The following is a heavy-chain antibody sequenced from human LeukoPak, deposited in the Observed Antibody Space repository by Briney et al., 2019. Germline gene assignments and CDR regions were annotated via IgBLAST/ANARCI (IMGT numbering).Heavy chain of an antibody. CDR3: ASVVVTAPDY. Sequence: PGGSLRLSCAASGFTFSSYGMHWVRQAPGKGLEWVAVISYDGSNKYYADSVKGRFTISRDNAKNSLYLQMNSLRAEDTAVYYCASVVVTAPDYWGQGTLVTVSS. CDR2: ISYDGSNK. J-gene: IGHJ4*02. D-gene: IGHD2-21*02. V-gene: IGHV3-30*03. CDR1: GFTFSSYG.